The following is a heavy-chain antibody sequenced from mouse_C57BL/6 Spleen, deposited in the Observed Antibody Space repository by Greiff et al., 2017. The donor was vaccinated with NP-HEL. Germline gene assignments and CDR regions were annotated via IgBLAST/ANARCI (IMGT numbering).Heavy chain of an antibody. J-gene: IGHJ1*03. CDR1: GYTFTSYW. CDR3: ASSTGDWYFDV. CDR2: IDPSDSYT. Sequence: QVQLKQPGAELVMPGASVKLSCKASGYTFTSYWMHWVKQRPGQGLEWIGEIDPSDSYTNYNQKFKGKSTLTVDKSSSTAYMQLSSLTSEDSAVYYCASSTGDWYFDVWGTGTTVTVSS. V-gene: IGHV1-69*01. D-gene: IGHD4-1*02.